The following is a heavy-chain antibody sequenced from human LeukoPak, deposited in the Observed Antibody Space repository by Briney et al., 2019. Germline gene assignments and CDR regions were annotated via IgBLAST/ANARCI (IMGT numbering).Heavy chain of an antibody. CDR2: IYSGGNT. Sequence: GGSLRLSCAASGFTVNNNYMSWVRQAPGKGLEWVSLIYSGGNTYYADSVKGRFTISRDNSKNTLYLQMNSLRAEDTAVYFCARVYYGSLDYWGQGALVTVSS. V-gene: IGHV3-66*01. CDR3: ARVYYGSLDY. CDR1: GFTVNNNY. D-gene: IGHD3-10*01. J-gene: IGHJ4*02.